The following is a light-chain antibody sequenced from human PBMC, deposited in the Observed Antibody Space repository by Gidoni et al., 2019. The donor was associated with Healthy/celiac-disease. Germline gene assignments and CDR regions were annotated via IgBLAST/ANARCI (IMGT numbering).Light chain of an antibody. CDR1: QRVSSSY. J-gene: IGKJ1*01. CDR3: QQYGSSPRT. V-gene: IGKV3-20*01. CDR2: GAS. Sequence: EMVLTQSPGTLSLAPGERATLSCRASQRVSSSYLAWYQQKPGQAPRLLIYGASSRATGIPDRFSGSGSGPDFTLTISRLEPEDFAVYYCQQYGSSPRTFGQGTKVEIK.